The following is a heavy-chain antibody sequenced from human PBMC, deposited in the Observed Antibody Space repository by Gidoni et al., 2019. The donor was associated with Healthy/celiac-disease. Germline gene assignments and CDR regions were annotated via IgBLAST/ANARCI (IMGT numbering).Heavy chain of an antibody. CDR1: GFTFSSYG. CDR2: ISYDGSNK. V-gene: IGHV3-30*18. D-gene: IGHD1-26*01. Sequence: GFTFSSYGMHWVRQAPGKGLEWVAVISYDGSNKYYADSVKGRFTISRDNSKNTLYLQMNSLRAEDTAVYYCAKPSRGSYYLYYFDYWGQGTLVTVSS. J-gene: IGHJ4*02. CDR3: AKPSRGSYYLYYFDY.